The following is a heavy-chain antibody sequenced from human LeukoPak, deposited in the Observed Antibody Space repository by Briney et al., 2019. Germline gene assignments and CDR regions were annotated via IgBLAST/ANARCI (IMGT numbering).Heavy chain of an antibody. CDR3: ARGAYSRRMDYYYYYMDV. V-gene: IGHV4-59*01. Sequence: SETLSLTCTVSGGSISSYYWSWIRQPPGKGLEWIGYIYYSGSTNYNPSLKSRVTISVDTSKNQFSLKLSSVTAADTAVYYCARGAYSRRMDYYYYYMDVWGKGTTVTVSS. CDR1: GGSISSYY. CDR2: IYYSGST. J-gene: IGHJ6*03. D-gene: IGHD6-13*01.